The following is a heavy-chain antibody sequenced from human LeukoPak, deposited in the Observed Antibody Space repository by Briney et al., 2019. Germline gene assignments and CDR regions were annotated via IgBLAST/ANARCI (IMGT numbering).Heavy chain of an antibody. J-gene: IGHJ5*02. Sequence: PGRSLRLSCAASGFTFSSYAMHWVRQAPGKGLEWVAVISYDGSNKYYADSVKGRFTISRDNSKNTLYLQMNSLRAEDTAVYYCAKDLRGGYDLTPQGSWFDPWGQGTLVTVSS. CDR2: ISYDGSNK. D-gene: IGHD5-12*01. CDR3: AKDLRGGYDLTPQGSWFDP. V-gene: IGHV3-30*04. CDR1: GFTFSSYA.